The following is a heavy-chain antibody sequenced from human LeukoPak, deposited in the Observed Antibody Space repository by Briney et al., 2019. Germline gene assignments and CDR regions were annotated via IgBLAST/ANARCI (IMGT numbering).Heavy chain of an antibody. V-gene: IGHV4-59*01. CDR2: IYYSGST. CDR3: ARSQIAAAGTWFDP. CDR1: GGSISSYY. J-gene: IGHJ5*02. Sequence: PSETLSLTCTVSGGSISSYYWSWIRQPPGKGLEWIGYIYYSGSTNYNPSPKSRVTISVDTSKNQFSLKLSSVTAADTAVYYCARSQIAAAGTWFDPWGQGTLVTVSS. D-gene: IGHD6-13*01.